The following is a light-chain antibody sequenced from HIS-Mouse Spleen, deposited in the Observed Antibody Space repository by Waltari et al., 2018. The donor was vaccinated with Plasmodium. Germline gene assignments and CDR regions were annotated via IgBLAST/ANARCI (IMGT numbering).Light chain of an antibody. V-gene: IGKV1-5*03. CDR3: QQYNSYSGT. J-gene: IGKJ2*01. Sequence: DIQMTQSPSTLSASVGDRVTITCRASQSISSWLAWYQQKPGEAPKPLIYKASSLESGVPSRFSGSGSGTEFTLTISSLQPDDFATYYCQQYNSYSGTFGQGTKLEIK. CDR2: KAS. CDR1: QSISSW.